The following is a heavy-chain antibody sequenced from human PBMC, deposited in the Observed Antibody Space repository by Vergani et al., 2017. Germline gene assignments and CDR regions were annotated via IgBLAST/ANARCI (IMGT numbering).Heavy chain of an antibody. Sequence: QVQLQQWGGGLLKPSETLSLTCVVNGGSFTSYHWTWIRQSPGEGLEWVGDIDHTGRPDYNPSLKSRLPMSVSKSRNQFSLTLNSVTATDTAIYFCARVNTETNGHLYYYYYMDVWGQGTAVTVS. CDR1: GGSFTSYH. CDR3: ARVNTETNGHLYYYYYMDV. J-gene: IGHJ6*03. CDR2: IDHTGRP. D-gene: IGHD4-11*01. V-gene: IGHV4-34*01.